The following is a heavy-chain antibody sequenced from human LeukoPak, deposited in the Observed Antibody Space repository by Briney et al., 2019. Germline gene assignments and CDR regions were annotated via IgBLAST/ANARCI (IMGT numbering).Heavy chain of an antibody. CDR2: IYYSGST. Sequence: SETLSLTCTVSGGSISSSSYYWGWIRQPPGKGLEWIGSIYYSGSTYYNPSLKSRVTMSVDTSKIQFSLKLSSVTAADTAVYFCAREGYGSSPRPFDYWGQGTLVTVSS. V-gene: IGHV4-39*07. D-gene: IGHD1-26*01. CDR3: AREGYGSSPRPFDY. CDR1: GGSISSSSYY. J-gene: IGHJ4*02.